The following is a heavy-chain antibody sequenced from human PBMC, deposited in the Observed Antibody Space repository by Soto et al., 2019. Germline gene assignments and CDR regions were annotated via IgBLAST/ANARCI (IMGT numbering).Heavy chain of an antibody. Sequence: DVQLVESGGGLVQPGGSLRLSCAASGFTFSNHWMAWVRQAPGKGLEWVASIKQDGSEKHFVDSVKGRFTISRDNAKNSLYLQMNSLRAEDTAVYYCASLYGSGSYSLDDAYWGQGTLVAVSS. CDR2: IKQDGSEK. CDR3: ASLYGSGSYSLDDAY. D-gene: IGHD3-10*01. J-gene: IGHJ4*02. CDR1: GFTFSNHW. V-gene: IGHV3-7*01.